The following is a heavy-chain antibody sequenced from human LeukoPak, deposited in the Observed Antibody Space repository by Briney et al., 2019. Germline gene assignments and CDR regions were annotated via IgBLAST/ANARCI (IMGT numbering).Heavy chain of an antibody. CDR1: GFTLSSYG. V-gene: IGHV3-33*01. J-gene: IGHJ6*02. CDR3: ARDPYYDFWSGYLYYYYGMDV. Sequence: PGRSLRLSCAASGFTLSSYGMHWVRQAPGKGLEWVAVIWYDGSNKYYADSVKGRFTISRDNSKNTLYLQMNSLRAEDTAVYYCARDPYYDFWSGYLYYYYGMDVWGQGTTVTASS. D-gene: IGHD3-3*01. CDR2: IWYDGSNK.